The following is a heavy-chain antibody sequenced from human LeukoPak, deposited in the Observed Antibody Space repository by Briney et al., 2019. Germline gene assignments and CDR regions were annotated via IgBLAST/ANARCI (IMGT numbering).Heavy chain of an antibody. CDR3: AREVGYGDYVDY. V-gene: IGHV4-4*02. D-gene: IGHD4-17*01. J-gene: IGHJ4*02. CDR2: IYHSGST. Sequence: SETLSLTCAVSGGSISSSNWWSWVRQPPGKGLEWIGEIYHSGSTSYNPSLKSRVTISVDKSKNQFSLKLSSVTAADTAVYYCAREVGYGDYVDYWGQGTLVTVSS. CDR1: GGSISSSNW.